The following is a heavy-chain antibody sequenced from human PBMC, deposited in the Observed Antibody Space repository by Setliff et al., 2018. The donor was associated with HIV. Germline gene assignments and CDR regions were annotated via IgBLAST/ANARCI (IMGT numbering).Heavy chain of an antibody. Sequence: SVKVSCKASGGTFSSYAISWVRQAPGQGLEWMGGIIPIFGTANYAQKFQGRVTITADESTSTAYMELSSLRSEDTAVYYCATEFPLSSPYYYDSSGYYYWGQGTLVTVSS. CDR2: IIPIFGTA. V-gene: IGHV1-69*13. CDR3: ATEFPLSSPYYYDSSGYYY. J-gene: IGHJ4*02. CDR1: GGTFSSYA. D-gene: IGHD3-22*01.